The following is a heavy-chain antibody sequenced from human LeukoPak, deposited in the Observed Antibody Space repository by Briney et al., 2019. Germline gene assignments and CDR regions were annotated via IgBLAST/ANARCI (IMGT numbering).Heavy chain of an antibody. CDR2: VTPTGGRT. V-gene: IGHV1-46*01. CDR1: GYTFTSYY. D-gene: IGHD2-15*01. J-gene: IGHJ4*02. CDR3: ARDRTPTLYYFDS. Sequence: SVTVSCKASGYTFTSYYLHWVRQAPGKGLEWMGLVTPTGGRTTYAQKFQGRVTMTSGRYTSTVYMVLSSLRSEDTALYYCARDRTPTLYYFDSRGPGALVSAPS.